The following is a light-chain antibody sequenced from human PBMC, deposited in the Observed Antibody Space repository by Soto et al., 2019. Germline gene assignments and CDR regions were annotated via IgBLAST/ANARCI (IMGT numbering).Light chain of an antibody. Sequence: DIQMTQSPSSLSASVGDSVTITCRASQNIKTFLNWYQQKPGKTTKLLICAASSLQSGVPSRFSGSGSGTDFTLTISSLQPEDFATYYCQQSYKTPLTFGGGTKVDIK. CDR2: AAS. J-gene: IGKJ4*01. V-gene: IGKV1-39*01. CDR1: QNIKTF. CDR3: QQSYKTPLT.